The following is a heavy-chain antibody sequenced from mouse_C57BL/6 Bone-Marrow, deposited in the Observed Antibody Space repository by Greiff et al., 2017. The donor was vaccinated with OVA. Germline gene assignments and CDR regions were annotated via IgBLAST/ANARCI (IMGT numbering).Heavy chain of an antibody. D-gene: IGHD1-1*01. CDR3: ARVRTTVVAHFDY. CDR2: IDPEDGET. CDR1: GFTITDYY. Sequence: VQLKESGAELVKPGASVKLSCTASGFTITDYYMHWVKQRTEQGLEWIGRIDPEDGETKYAPKFQGKATITADTSSNTAYLQLSSLTSEDTAVYYCARVRTTVVAHFDYWGQGTTLTVSS. V-gene: IGHV14-2*01. J-gene: IGHJ2*01.